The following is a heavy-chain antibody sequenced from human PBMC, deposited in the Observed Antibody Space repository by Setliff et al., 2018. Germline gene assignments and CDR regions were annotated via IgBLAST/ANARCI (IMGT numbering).Heavy chain of an antibody. V-gene: IGHV4-59*08. J-gene: IGHJ4*02. CDR2: IYYGEST. CDR3: ARGGGYGSGGSFHNAPFDY. Sequence: LSLTCTVSGGSISDYYWSWIRQAPGKGLEWIGYIYYGESTNYNPSLKSRVTISVDTSKNQFSLKLSSVTAADTALYYCARGGGYGSGGSFHNAPFDYWGQGMLVTVSS. D-gene: IGHD3-10*01. CDR1: GGSISDYY.